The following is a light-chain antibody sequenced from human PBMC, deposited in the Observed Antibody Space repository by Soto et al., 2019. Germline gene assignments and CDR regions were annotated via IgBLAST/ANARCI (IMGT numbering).Light chain of an antibody. V-gene: IGKV3-11*01. CDR3: QLRSNWYT. Sequence: IVLTQSPATLSLSPGERATLSCRASQSVSSYLAWYQQKPGQAPRLLIYDASNRATGIPARFSGSGSGTDFTLTLSSLEPEDFAVYYCQLRSNWYTFGQGTKLEIK. CDR2: DAS. CDR1: QSVSSY. J-gene: IGKJ2*01.